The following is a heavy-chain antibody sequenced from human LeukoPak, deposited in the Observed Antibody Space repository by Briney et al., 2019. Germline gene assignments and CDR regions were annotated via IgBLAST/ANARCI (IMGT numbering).Heavy chain of an antibody. CDR3: AKGFDFWSGYFDY. J-gene: IGHJ4*02. D-gene: IGHD3-3*01. CDR2: ISYDGSNK. V-gene: IGHV3-30*18. Sequence: GGSLRLSCAASGFTFSSYGMHWVRQAPGKGLEWVAVISYDGSNKYYADSVKGRFTISRNNSKNTLYLQMNSLRAEDTAVYYCAKGFDFWSGYFDYWGQGTLVTVSS. CDR1: GFTFSSYG.